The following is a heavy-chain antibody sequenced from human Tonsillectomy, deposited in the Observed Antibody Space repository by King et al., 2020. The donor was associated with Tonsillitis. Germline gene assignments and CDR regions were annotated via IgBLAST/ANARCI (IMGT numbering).Heavy chain of an antibody. Sequence: QLQESGPGLVKPSETVSLICTVSGGSISSSSYYCGWIRQPPGKGLEWIGSVYYSGSTYYNPSLKSRVTISVDTSKNQFSLKLSSVTAADTAVYYCARRWVVPAATPFDFWGQGTLVTVSS. CDR1: GGSISSSSYY. V-gene: IGHV4-39*01. CDR3: ARRWVVPAATPFDF. CDR2: VYYSGST. D-gene: IGHD2-2*01. J-gene: IGHJ4*02.